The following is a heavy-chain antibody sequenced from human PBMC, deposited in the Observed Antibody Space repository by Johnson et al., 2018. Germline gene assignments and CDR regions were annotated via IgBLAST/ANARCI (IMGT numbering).Heavy chain of an antibody. V-gene: IGHV3-23*04. J-gene: IGHJ6*03. CDR1: GFTFSSYA. Sequence: VQLVQSGGGLVQPGGSLRLSCSVSGFTFSSYAMNWVRQAPGRGLEWVSAISTSGSNTYHADSVKGRFTVSRNNSKNTLYLQMSSLRAEDTAVYYCAKGALKIVAIMDVWGKGTTVTVAS. CDR2: ISTSGSNT. CDR3: AKGALKIVAIMDV. D-gene: IGHD5-12*01.